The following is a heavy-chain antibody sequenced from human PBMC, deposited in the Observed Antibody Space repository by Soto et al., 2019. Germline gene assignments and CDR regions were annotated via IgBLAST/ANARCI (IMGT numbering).Heavy chain of an antibody. D-gene: IGHD2-2*01. CDR3: AKDPYCTSTSCYMDV. CDR2: ISGSGGST. Sequence: GGSLRLSCAASGFRLSNYAMSWVRQAPGKGLEWVSGISGSGGSTYYADSVKGRFTISRDNSKNTLYLQMNSLRAEDTAVYYCAKDPYCTSTSCYMDVWGQGTTVTVSS. J-gene: IGHJ6*02. V-gene: IGHV3-23*01. CDR1: GFRLSNYA.